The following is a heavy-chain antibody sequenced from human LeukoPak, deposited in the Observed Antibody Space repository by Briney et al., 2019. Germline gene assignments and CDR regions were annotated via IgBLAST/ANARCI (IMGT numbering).Heavy chain of an antibody. V-gene: IGHV1-69*13. CDR3: ARVPSGAYYFDY. Sequence: SVKVSCKASGYTFTSYGISWVRQAPGQGLEWMGGIIPIFGTANYAQKFQGRVTITADESTSTAYMELSSLRSEDTAVYYCARVPSGAYYFDYWGQGTLVTVSS. J-gene: IGHJ4*02. CDR2: IIPIFGTA. D-gene: IGHD3-10*01. CDR1: GYTFTSYG.